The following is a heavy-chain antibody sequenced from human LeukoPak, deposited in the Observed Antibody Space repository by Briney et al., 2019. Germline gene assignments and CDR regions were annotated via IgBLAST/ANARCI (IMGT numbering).Heavy chain of an antibody. D-gene: IGHD2-15*01. CDR1: GFKFFTFA. V-gene: IGHV3-30-3*01. Sequence: GGSLRLSCEASGFKFFTFAMHWVRRAPGKGLEWVAIISYDGSNKYYGDSVKGRFTISRDNSKNTLYLQMNSLRAEDTAVYYCAKDKSTKYCSGGSCYGGYFDYWGQGTLVTVSS. CDR2: ISYDGSNK. J-gene: IGHJ4*02. CDR3: AKDKSTKYCSGGSCYGGYFDY.